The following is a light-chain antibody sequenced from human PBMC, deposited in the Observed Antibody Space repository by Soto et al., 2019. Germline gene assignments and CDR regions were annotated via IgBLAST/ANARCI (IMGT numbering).Light chain of an antibody. J-gene: IGKJ1*01. CDR2: SAS. CDR1: RTVDGNY. V-gene: IGKV3-20*01. Sequence: EVVLTQSPGTLSLSPGERATLSCRASRTVDGNYLAWYHQKPGQPPRLLIHSASTRAPGIPDRFSASGAGTDFTLTISRLEPEDSAVYYCQQYSASHRTFGPGTKVEIK. CDR3: QQYSASHRT.